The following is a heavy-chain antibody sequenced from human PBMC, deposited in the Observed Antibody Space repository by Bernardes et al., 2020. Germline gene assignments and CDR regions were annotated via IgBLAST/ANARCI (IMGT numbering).Heavy chain of an antibody. J-gene: IGHJ6*04. Sequence: ASVKVSCKASGYTFTGYYMHWVRQAPGQGLEWMGRINPNSGGTNYAQKFQGRVTMTRDTSISTAYMELSRLRSDDTAVYYCASPINYRRSLHGMDVWGKGTTVTVSS. D-gene: IGHD4-4*01. CDR2: INPNSGGT. CDR3: ASPINYRRSLHGMDV. CDR1: GYTFTGYY. V-gene: IGHV1-2*06.